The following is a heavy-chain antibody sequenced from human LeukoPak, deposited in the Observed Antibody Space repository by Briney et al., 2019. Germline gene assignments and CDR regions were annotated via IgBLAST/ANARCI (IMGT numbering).Heavy chain of an antibody. CDR1: GFTVSSNY. Sequence: GSLRLSCAASGFTVSSNYMSWVRQAPGKGLEWIGEIYHSGSTNYNPSLKSRVTISVDKSKNQFSLKLSSVTAADTAVYYCARVGHSSGYTFDYWGQGTLVTVSS. CDR2: IYHSGST. CDR3: ARVGHSSGYTFDY. D-gene: IGHD5-12*01. J-gene: IGHJ4*02. V-gene: IGHV4-4*02.